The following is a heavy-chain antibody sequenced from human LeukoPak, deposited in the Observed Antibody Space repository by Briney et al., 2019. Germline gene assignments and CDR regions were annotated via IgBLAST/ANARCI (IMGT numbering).Heavy chain of an antibody. D-gene: IGHD2-21*02. CDR2: ISAYNGNT. CDR3: AKVVRSGYCGGDCPAVIDY. V-gene: IGHV1-18*01. CDR1: GYTFTSYG. Sequence: ASVKVSCKASGYTFTSYGISWVRQAPGQGLEWMGWISAYNGNTNYAQKLQGRVTMTTDTSTSTAYMELRSLRSDDTAVYYCAKVVRSGYCGGDCPAVIDYWGQGTLVTVSS. J-gene: IGHJ4*02.